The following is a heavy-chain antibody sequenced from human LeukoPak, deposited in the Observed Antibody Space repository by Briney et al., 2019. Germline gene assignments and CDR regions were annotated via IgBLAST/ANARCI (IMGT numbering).Heavy chain of an antibody. CDR3: ARGISTILVPTSFDY. CDR2: ISNNGGST. D-gene: IGHD3-22*01. CDR1: GFTFSNYT. Sequence: GGSLRLSCAASGFTFSNYTRHWVRQAPGKGLEYISAISNNGGSTYYANSVKGRFSISRDNSKNTLYLQMRSLRAEDMALYYCARGISTILVPTSFDYWGEGTLVAVSS. V-gene: IGHV3-64*01. J-gene: IGHJ4*02.